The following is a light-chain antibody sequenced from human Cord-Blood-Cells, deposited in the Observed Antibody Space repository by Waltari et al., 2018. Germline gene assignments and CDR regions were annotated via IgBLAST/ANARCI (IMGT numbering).Light chain of an antibody. CDR1: SSNIGSNY. CDR3: AAWDDSLSGL. CDR2: RNN. Sequence: QSVLTQPPSASGTPGQRVTISCSGSSSNIGSNYVYWYQQLPGTAPKLLIYRNNQRPSGVPGRFSGSKSGTSASLAISGLRSEDEADYYCAAWDDSLSGLFGGGTKLTVL. V-gene: IGLV1-47*01. J-gene: IGLJ3*02.